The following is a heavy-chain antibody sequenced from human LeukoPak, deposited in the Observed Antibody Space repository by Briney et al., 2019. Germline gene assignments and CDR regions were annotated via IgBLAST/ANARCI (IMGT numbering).Heavy chain of an antibody. CDR1: GGSFSGYY. Sequence: SETLSLTCAVYGGSFSGYYWGWIRQPPGKGLEWIGSIYYSGSTYYNPSLKSRVTISVDTSKNQFSLKLSSVTAADTAVYYCARASRGYYGSGEFDYWGQGTLVTVSS. CDR2: IYYSGST. CDR3: ARASRGYYGSGEFDY. V-gene: IGHV4-34*01. D-gene: IGHD3-10*01. J-gene: IGHJ4*02.